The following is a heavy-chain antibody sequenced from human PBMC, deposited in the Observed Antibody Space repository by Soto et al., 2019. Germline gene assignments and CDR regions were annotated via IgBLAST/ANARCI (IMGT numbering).Heavy chain of an antibody. CDR1: GGYINSGGYC. J-gene: IGHJ4*02. V-gene: IGHV4-31*03. Sequence: QVQLQESGPGLVKHSQTLSLTCTVSGGYINSGGYCWSWIRQHPGKGLDWIGCISYGGSTSYNPYLKSRFTISVDTSKNPFSLKLTSVTAADTAVYYCSRGILVWGQGALITVSS. D-gene: IGHD5-18*01. CDR2: ISYGGST. CDR3: SRGILV.